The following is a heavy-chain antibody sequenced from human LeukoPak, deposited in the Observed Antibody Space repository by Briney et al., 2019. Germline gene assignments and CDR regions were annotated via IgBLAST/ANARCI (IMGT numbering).Heavy chain of an antibody. CDR2: IGSSSSYI. V-gene: IGHV3-21*01. Sequence: GGSLRLSCAASGFTFSSYSMNWVRQAPGKGLEWVSSIGSSSSYIYYADSVKGRFTISRDNAKNSLYLQMNSLRAEDTAVYYCARDYCSSTSCYFDYWGQGTLVAVSS. CDR1: GFTFSSYS. J-gene: IGHJ4*02. D-gene: IGHD2-2*01. CDR3: ARDYCSSTSCYFDY.